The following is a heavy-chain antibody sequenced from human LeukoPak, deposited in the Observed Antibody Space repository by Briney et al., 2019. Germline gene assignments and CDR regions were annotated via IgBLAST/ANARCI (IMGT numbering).Heavy chain of an antibody. CDR1: AFTLTDYY. Sequence: GQSLRPSSAVPAFTLTDYYMSWISHPPEKVMEWDSSISSSSGYTNYGGSVKGRLSISRNNAKNALYLQMNSLRAEDTAVYYCATPGQWPVYFDYWGPGTLVTVSS. CDR2: ISSSSGYT. CDR3: ATPGQWPVYFDY. D-gene: IGHD6-19*01. V-gene: IGHV3-11*03. J-gene: IGHJ4*02.